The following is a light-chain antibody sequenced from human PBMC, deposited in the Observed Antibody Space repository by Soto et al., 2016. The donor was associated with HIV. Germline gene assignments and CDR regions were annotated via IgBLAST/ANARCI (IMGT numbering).Light chain of an antibody. CDR3: LQDYSYPYT. CDR1: QGIKNE. J-gene: IGKJ2*01. Sequence: AIQMTQSPSSLSASLGDRVTITCRASQGIKNELAWYQQKPGKVPKLLIYATSTLGSGVPSRFSGSAFGTDFTLTISSLQPEDSASYFCLQDYSYPYTFGQGTKLEIK. CDR2: ATS. V-gene: IGKV1-6*01.